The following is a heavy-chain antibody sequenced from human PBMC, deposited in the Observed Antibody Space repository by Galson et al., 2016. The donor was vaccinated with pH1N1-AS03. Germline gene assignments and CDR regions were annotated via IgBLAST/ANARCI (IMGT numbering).Heavy chain of an antibody. CDR1: GDTFKTYS. CDR3: ASFFWGSRRRSGYPSMDV. Sequence: SVKVSCKASGDTFKTYSISWVRQAPGQGLEWMGRIIPIFDTPKYARKFQGSVTITADESTTTAYMELSSLRSEDTAVYYCASFFWGSRRRSGYPSMDVWGKGTTVTVSS. V-gene: IGHV1-69*13. CDR2: IIPIFDTP. J-gene: IGHJ6*04. D-gene: IGHD5-12*01.